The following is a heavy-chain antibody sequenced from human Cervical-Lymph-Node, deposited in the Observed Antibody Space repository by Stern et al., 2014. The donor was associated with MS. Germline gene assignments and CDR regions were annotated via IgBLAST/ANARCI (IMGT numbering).Heavy chain of an antibody. Sequence: EVHLVESGAEVKKPGESLKISCKGNGYTFTMFWIGWVRQVPGKGLEWMGNIQPGDPDTRYSTSFQGRIPISTRESTTHLYPPSSSRKASASAIYYCVGPFDYGDLYGMNVWGRGTTVTVSS. CDR2: IQPGDPDT. J-gene: IGHJ6*02. CDR1: GYTFTMFW. V-gene: IGHV5-51*01. D-gene: IGHD4-17*01. CDR3: VGPFDYGDLYGMNV.